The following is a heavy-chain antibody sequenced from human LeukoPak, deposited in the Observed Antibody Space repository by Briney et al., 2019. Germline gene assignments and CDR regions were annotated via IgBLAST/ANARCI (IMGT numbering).Heavy chain of an antibody. CDR1: GFTFSDSY. Sequence: GGSLRLSCAASGFTFSDSYMAWIRQAPGKGLEWVSYISRSAYSIYYADSIKGRFTISRDNAKNSLYLQMNSLRAEDTAVYYCAKDSGYSSAPDIWGQGTMVTVSS. J-gene: IGHJ3*02. CDR2: ISRSAYSI. V-gene: IGHV3-11*04. CDR3: AKDSGYSSAPDI. D-gene: IGHD6-19*01.